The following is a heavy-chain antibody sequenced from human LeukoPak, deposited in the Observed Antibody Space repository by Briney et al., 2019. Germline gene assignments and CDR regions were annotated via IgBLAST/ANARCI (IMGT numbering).Heavy chain of an antibody. CDR3: ARHDYGDYPGEYFDY. CDR2: IYSGGST. V-gene: IGHV3-66*04. D-gene: IGHD4-17*01. J-gene: IGHJ4*02. CDR1: GFTVSNNY. Sequence: GGSLRLSCAASGFTVSNNYMSWVRQAPGKGLEWVSVIYSGGSTSYADSVKGRFTISRDNLKSTLYLQMNSLRDDDTAVYYCARHDYGDYPGEYFDYWGQGTLVTVSS.